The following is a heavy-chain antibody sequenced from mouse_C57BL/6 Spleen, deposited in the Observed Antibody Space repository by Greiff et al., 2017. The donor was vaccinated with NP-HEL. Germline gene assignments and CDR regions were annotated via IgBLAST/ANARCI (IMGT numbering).Heavy chain of an antibody. J-gene: IGHJ1*03. Sequence: VHVKQSGPELVKPGASVKIPCKASGYTFTDYNMDWVKQSHGKSLEWIGDINPNNGGTIYNQKFKGKATLTVDKSSSTAYMELRSLTSEDTAVYYCARYYYGSSYPFDVWGTGTTVTVSS. V-gene: IGHV1-18*01. CDR3: ARYYYGSSYPFDV. CDR1: GYTFTDYN. D-gene: IGHD1-1*01. CDR2: INPNNGGT.